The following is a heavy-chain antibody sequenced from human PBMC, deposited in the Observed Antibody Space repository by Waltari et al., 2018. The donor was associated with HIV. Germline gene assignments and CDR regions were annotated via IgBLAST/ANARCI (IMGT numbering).Heavy chain of an antibody. D-gene: IGHD6-13*01. V-gene: IGHV4-59*01. Sequence: QVQLQESGPGLVKPSETPSLTCTVSVDYISIYYWTWIRQPPGKGLEWIGYTYPLGNTDYNPSLKSRVAISVDTSQSQFSLKLSSVTAADTAVYYCARAAAGRVLDYWGQGILVTVSS. J-gene: IGHJ4*02. CDR2: TYPLGNT. CDR1: VDYISIYY. CDR3: ARAAAGRVLDY.